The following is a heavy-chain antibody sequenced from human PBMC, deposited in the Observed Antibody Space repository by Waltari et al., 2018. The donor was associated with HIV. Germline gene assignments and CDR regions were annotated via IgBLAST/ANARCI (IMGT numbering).Heavy chain of an antibody. Sequence: QVQLQQWGTSLLPPSETLFLSSAVYGGAFCGFYWNWIRPSPGGTLEWIGEIHHTGKPNYNPALERQFAISVDVSKNQFSLPLTSVTAADTATYFWARDKVLRLFGESRGLGDFDAWGQGTAVVVSS. D-gene: IGHD3-10*01. J-gene: IGHJ3*01. CDR2: IHHTGKP. CDR3: ARDKVLRLFGESRGLGDFDA. V-gene: IGHV4-34*02. CDR1: GGAFCGFY.